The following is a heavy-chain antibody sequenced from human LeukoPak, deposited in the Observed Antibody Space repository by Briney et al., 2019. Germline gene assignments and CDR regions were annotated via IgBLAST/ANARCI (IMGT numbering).Heavy chain of an antibody. CDR3: AEGGYSYDPVYYYYYGMDV. J-gene: IGHJ6*02. CDR1: GFTFSSYA. D-gene: IGHD5-18*01. Sequence: GGSLRLSCAASGFTFSSYAMSWVRQAPGKGLEWVSAISGSGGSTYYADSVKGRFTISRDNSKNTLYLQMNSLRAEDTAVYYCAEGGYSYDPVYYYYYGMDVWGQGTTVTVSS. V-gene: IGHV3-23*01. CDR2: ISGSGGST.